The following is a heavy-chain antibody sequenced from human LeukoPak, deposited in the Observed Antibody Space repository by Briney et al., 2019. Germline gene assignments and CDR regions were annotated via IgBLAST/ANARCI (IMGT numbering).Heavy chain of an antibody. Sequence: PSETLSLTCTVSGGSISSSSYYWGWIRQPPGKGLEWIGSIYYSGSTYYNPSLKSRVTISVDTSKNQFSLKLSSVTAADTAVYYCAAGGGQLPDYWGQGTLVTVSS. D-gene: IGHD2-2*01. V-gene: IGHV4-39*01. CDR3: AAGGGQLPDY. CDR1: GGSISSSSYY. CDR2: IYYSGST. J-gene: IGHJ4*02.